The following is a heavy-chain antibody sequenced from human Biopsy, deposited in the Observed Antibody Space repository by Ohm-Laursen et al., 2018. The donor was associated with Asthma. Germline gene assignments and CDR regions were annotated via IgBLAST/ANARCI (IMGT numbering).Heavy chain of an antibody. D-gene: IGHD3-22*01. V-gene: IGHV4-31*03. CDR3: ARAQDYYDSRGYYRSFDY. Sequence: SQTLSLTCTVSYGSITSGGYYLTWIRQHPGKGLEWIGFIYCSGSTYYNPSLKSRVSISIDTSKNQFSLKLSSATAADTAVYYCARAQDYYDSRGYYRSFDYWGQGTLVTVSS. CDR1: YGSITSGGYY. J-gene: IGHJ4*02. CDR2: IYCSGST.